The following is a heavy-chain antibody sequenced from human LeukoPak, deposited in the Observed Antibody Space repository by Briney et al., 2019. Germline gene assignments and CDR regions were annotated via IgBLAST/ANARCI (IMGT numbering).Heavy chain of an antibody. D-gene: IGHD3-22*01. Sequence: PSQTLSLTCTVSGGSISSGSYYWSWIRQPAGKGLEWIGRIYTSGSTNYNPSLKSRVTISVDTSKNQFSLKLSSVTAADTAVYYCAREQNYYDSSGYYLGPFDYWGQGTLVTVSS. CDR1: GGSISSGSYY. J-gene: IGHJ4*02. CDR3: AREQNYYDSSGYYLGPFDY. CDR2: IYTSGST. V-gene: IGHV4-61*02.